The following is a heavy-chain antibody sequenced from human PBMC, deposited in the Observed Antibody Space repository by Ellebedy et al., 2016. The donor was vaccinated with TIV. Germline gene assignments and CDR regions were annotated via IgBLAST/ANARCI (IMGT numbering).Heavy chain of an antibody. J-gene: IGHJ4*02. CDR2: INHSGST. D-gene: IGHD5-12*01. CDR3: ARGRVATLRLDS. V-gene: IGHV4-34*01. CDR1: GGAFSGYF. Sequence: SETLSLTXAVGGGAFSGYFWSWIRQSPGKGLEWIGEINHSGSTNYNPSLKSRVTISIDKSKNQFSLKVSSVTAADTAVYYCARGRVATLRLDSWGQGTLVTVSS.